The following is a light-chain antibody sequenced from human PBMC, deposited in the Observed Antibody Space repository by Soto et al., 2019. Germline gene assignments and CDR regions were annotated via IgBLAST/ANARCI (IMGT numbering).Light chain of an antibody. Sequence: EVVLTQSPGTLSLSPGERATLSCRTSQTVSSSYYLAWYQQKPGPAPRLLIYGASNRASGVPDRFSSGSSGTDFTLTISTLEPEDFALYYCQQYVTSPPAYTFGQGTEL. J-gene: IGKJ2*01. V-gene: IGKV3-20*01. CDR2: GAS. CDR1: QTVSSSYY. CDR3: QQYVTSPPAYT.